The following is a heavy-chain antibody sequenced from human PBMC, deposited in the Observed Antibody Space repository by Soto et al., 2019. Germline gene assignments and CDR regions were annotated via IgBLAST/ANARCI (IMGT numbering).Heavy chain of an antibody. J-gene: IGHJ4*02. CDR3: ARGVGAVTGRGEY. CDR2: ISGPSTYI. CDR1: GFTFSNYN. V-gene: IGHV3-21*01. D-gene: IGHD1-26*01. Sequence: PGGSLRLSCVVSGFTFSNYNMNWVRQAPGKGLEWVASISGPSTYIYYADSVKGRFTISRDNPKNSLYLQMNSLRADDSAVYYCARGVGAVTGRGEYWGQGTLVTVSS.